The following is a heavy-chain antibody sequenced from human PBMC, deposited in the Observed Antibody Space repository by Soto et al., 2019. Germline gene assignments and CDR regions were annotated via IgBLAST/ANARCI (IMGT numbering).Heavy chain of an antibody. Sequence: QVQLVESGGGVVQPGTSLRLPCAASGFTFKTHAMHWVRQAPGKGLEWMAVIAYDGNEKFYADSVKGRFTISRDNSKNALYLQINTLRNEDTDVYYCGKDVGDYVPYYYGVDVWGQGTTVTVSS. CDR3: GKDVGDYVPYYYGVDV. D-gene: IGHD1-26*01. CDR2: IAYDGNEK. J-gene: IGHJ6*02. V-gene: IGHV3-30*18. CDR1: GFTFKTHA.